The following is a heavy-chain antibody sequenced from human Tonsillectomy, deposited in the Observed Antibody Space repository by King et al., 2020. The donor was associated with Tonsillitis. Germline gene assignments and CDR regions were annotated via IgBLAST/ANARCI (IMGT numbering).Heavy chain of an antibody. J-gene: IGHJ3*02. CDR1: GGSISTYY. CDR3: ARGLSMITFGGVISIDGFDI. D-gene: IGHD3-16*02. CDR2: IYYSGST. V-gene: IGHV4-59*01. Sequence: QLQESDPGLVKPLETLSLTCTVSGGSISTYYWSWIRQPPGKGLEWIGYIYYSGSTNHNPSLKGRFTISVDTSKNQFSLKLSSVTAADTAVYYCARGLSMITFGGVISIDGFDIWGQGTLVTVSS.